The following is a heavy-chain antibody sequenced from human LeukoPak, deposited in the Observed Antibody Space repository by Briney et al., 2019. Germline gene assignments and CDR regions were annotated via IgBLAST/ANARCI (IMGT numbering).Heavy chain of an antibody. Sequence: ASVKVPCKASGYTFTSYAMNWVRQAPGQGLEWMGWINTNTGNPTYAQGFTGRFVFSLDTSVSTAYLQISSLKAEDTAVYYCARDTNWNYAMGYFDYWGQGTLVTVSS. D-gene: IGHD1-7*01. J-gene: IGHJ4*02. CDR1: GYTFTSYA. V-gene: IGHV7-4-1*02. CDR2: INTNTGNP. CDR3: ARDTNWNYAMGYFDY.